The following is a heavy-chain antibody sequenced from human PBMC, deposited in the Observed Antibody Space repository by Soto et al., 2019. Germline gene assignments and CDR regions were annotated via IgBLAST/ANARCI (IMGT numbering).Heavy chain of an antibody. J-gene: IGHJ4*02. CDR1: GGSISSYY. Sequence: PSETLSLTCTVSGGSISSYYWSWIRQPPGKGLEWIGYIYYSGSTNYNPSLKSRVTISVDTSKNQFSMKLSSVTAADTAVYYCARHSRGLRFPFDYWGQGTLVTVSS. V-gene: IGHV4-59*08. CDR3: ARHSRGLRFPFDY. CDR2: IYYSGST. D-gene: IGHD4-17*01.